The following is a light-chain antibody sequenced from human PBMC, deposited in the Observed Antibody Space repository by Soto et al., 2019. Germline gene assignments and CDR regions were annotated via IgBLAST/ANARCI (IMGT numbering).Light chain of an antibody. CDR3: QQRSNWPPVWT. CDR2: DAS. Sequence: EIVLTQSPATLSLSPGERATLSCRASQSVSSYLAWYQQKPGQAPRLLIYDASNRATRIPARFSGSGSGTDFTLTISSLEPEDFAVYYCQQRSNWPPVWTFGQGTKVEIK. V-gene: IGKV3-11*01. J-gene: IGKJ1*01. CDR1: QSVSSY.